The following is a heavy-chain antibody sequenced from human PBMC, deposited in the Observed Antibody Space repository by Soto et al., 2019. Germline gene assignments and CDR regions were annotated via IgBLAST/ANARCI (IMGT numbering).Heavy chain of an antibody. CDR3: VKGYWKGDV. CDR1: GFTFSTYA. Sequence: EVQLLESGGGLVQPGGSLRLSCAASGFTFSTYAMNWVRQAPGNGLEWVSAIGGGGGIIHYADSVKGRFTISRDNSKNTLYLQMNSLRDEDTAVYHCVKGYWKGDVWGQGTTVTVSS. D-gene: IGHD1-1*01. CDR2: IGGGGGII. V-gene: IGHV3-23*01. J-gene: IGHJ6*02.